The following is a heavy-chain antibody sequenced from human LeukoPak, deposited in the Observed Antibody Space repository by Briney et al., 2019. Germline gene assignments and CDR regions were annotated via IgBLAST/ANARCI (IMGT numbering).Heavy chain of an antibody. CDR1: GYSISSGYY. Sequence: SETLSLTCTVSGYSISSGYYWGWIRQPPGKGLEWIGSIYHSGSTYYNPSLKSRVTISVDTSKNQFSLKLTSVTAADTAVYYCARDNLGFGDLSKYYFDYWGQGTLVTVSS. CDR3: ARDNLGFGDLSKYYFDY. CDR2: IYHSGST. J-gene: IGHJ4*02. V-gene: IGHV4-38-2*02. D-gene: IGHD3-10*01.